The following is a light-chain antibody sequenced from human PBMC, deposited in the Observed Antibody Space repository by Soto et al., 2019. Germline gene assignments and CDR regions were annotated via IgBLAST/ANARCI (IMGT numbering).Light chain of an antibody. CDR3: TSCITPNNRCV. CDR1: SGDVGGYNH. Sequence: QPALAQPASDAGSPGQSIAFSGTGTSGDVGGYNHASWFQHHPGKDPKLIIYEVSYRPSGVSNRFSGSKSGDTASLTITGLQAEVESDYFCTSCITPNNRCVSGSGTKVTVL. CDR2: EVS. V-gene: IGLV2-14*01. J-gene: IGLJ1*01.